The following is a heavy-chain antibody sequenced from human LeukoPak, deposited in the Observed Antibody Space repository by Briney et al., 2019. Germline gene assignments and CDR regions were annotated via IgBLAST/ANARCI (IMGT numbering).Heavy chain of an antibody. CDR1: GFTFSSYW. D-gene: IGHD1-20*01. J-gene: IGHJ4*02. CDR3: ARHGPYNWNAVDY. Sequence: GGSLRLSCAASGFTFSSYWMTWVRQAPGKGLEWVANIKQDGSEAYYVDSVKGRFTVSRDNAKNSLYLQLNSLGAEDTAVYYCARHGPYNWNAVDYWGQGTLVTVSS. CDR2: IKQDGSEA. V-gene: IGHV3-7*01.